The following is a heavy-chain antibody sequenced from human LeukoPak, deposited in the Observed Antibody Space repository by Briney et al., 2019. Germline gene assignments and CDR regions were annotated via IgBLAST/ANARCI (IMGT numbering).Heavy chain of an antibody. CDR2: IGGSSSNT. CDR3: ARATGTWGHDGFDI. V-gene: IGHV1-18*01. CDR1: GYTFMSHG. J-gene: IGHJ3*02. Sequence: ASVKVSCKAYGYTFMSHGISWVRQAPGQGLEWMGWIGGSSSNTNYAQRLQGRVTMTTDTSTNTAYMELRSLRSDDTAVYYCARATGTWGHDGFDIWGQGTMVTVSS. D-gene: IGHD3-16*01.